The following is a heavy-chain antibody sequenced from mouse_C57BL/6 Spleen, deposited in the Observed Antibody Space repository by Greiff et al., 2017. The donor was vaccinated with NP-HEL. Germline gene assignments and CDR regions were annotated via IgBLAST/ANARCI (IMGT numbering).Heavy chain of an antibody. CDR3: ARTTVVAKWFAY. V-gene: IGHV1-69*01. Sequence: QVQLQQPGAELVMPGASVKLSCKASGYTFTSYWMHWVKQRPGQGLEWIGGIDPSDSYTNYNQKFKGKATLTVDTSSSTAYMQLSSLTSEDSAVYYCARTTVVAKWFAYWGQGTLVTVSA. D-gene: IGHD1-1*01. CDR2: IDPSDSYT. CDR1: GYTFTSYW. J-gene: IGHJ3*01.